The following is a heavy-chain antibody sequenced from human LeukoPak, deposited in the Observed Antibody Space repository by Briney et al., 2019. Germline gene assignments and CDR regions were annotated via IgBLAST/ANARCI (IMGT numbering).Heavy chain of an antibody. Sequence: GGSPRLFCAASGFTFSSYAMSWVRQAPGKGLEWVTTISGSGSSTYYADSVKGRFTISRDNSKYTLYLQMDSLRAEDTAVYYCAKVFLSDWLIDSWGQGTLVTVSS. CDR3: AKVFLSDWLIDS. V-gene: IGHV3-23*01. CDR2: ISGSGSST. D-gene: IGHD3-9*01. J-gene: IGHJ4*02. CDR1: GFTFSSYA.